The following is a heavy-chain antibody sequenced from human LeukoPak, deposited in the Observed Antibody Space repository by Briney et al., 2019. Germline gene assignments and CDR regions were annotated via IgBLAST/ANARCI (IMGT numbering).Heavy chain of an antibody. CDR2: ISSRSSTI. V-gene: IGHV3-48*01. Sequence: PGGSLRLSCAASGFTFSNYTMNWVRQAPGKELEWVSYISSRSSTIYYTDSVKGRFTISRDNAKNSLYLQMNSLRAEDTAVYYCAKDWGQVPASISGHWGQGTLVTVSS. CDR1: GFTFSNYT. J-gene: IGHJ1*01. D-gene: IGHD2-2*01. CDR3: AKDWGQVPASISGH.